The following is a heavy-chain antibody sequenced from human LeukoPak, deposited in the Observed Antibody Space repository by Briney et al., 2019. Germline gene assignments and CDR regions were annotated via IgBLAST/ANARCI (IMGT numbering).Heavy chain of an antibody. CDR1: GLTFDDYA. CDR2: ISWNSGSI. CDR3: ARGNLDLRAFDI. V-gene: IGHV3-9*01. D-gene: IGHD3-3*01. J-gene: IGHJ3*02. Sequence: PGGSLRLSCATSGLTFDDYAMYWVREDPGKGLEWVSGISWNSGSIVYADSVKGRFTISRDNAKNSLYLQMNSLRVEDTALYYCARGNLDLRAFDIWGQGTMVTVSS.